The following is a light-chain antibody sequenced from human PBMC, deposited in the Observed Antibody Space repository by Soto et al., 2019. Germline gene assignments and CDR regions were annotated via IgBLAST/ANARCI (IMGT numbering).Light chain of an antibody. CDR3: MQATQLRT. Sequence: EIVMTQTPLFLPVTLGQPASISCKSSQSLVASDGNMYLDWLHQRPGQPPRLLIYKASKRFSGVPDRFSGSRAGTDFTLHISRVAAEDVGIYFCMQATQLRTFGQGTRLEI. CDR1: QSLVASDGNMY. J-gene: IGKJ5*01. V-gene: IGKV2-24*01. CDR2: KAS.